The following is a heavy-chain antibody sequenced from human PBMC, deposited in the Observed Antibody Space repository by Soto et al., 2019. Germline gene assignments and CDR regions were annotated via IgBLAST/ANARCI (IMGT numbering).Heavy chain of an antibody. D-gene: IGHD5-18*01. CDR2: IIPIFGTA. CDR1: GGTFSSYA. V-gene: IGHV1-69*13. J-gene: IGHJ4*02. Sequence: SVKVSCKASGGTFSSYAISWVRQAPGQGLEWMGGIIPIFGTANYAQKFQGRVTITADESTSTAYMELSSLRSEDTAVYYCSREPKRGYSYGFDYWGQGTLVTVSS. CDR3: SREPKRGYSYGFDY.